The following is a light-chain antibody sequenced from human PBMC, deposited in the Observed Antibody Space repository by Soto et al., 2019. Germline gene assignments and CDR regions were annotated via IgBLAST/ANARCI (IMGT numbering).Light chain of an antibody. V-gene: IGKV3-15*01. Sequence: EILMTQSPATLSVSPGERVTFSFSASQSVSYYLAWYQQKPGQAPRLLIYDASTRATGIPVRFSGSGSGTEFTLTISRLEPEDFASYYCQQHDTSLTWTFGQGTKVDIK. CDR3: QQHDTSLTWT. J-gene: IGKJ1*01. CDR2: DAS. CDR1: QSVSYY.